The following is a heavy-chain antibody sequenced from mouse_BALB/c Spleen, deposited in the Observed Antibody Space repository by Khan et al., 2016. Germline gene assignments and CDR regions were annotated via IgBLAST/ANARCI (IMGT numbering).Heavy chain of an antibody. CDR3: ASWDWYFDV. D-gene: IGHD4-1*01. J-gene: IGHJ1*01. CDR1: GFNIKDTY. V-gene: IGHV14-3*02. CDR2: IDPANGNT. Sequence: VQLQQSGAELVKPGASVKLSCTASGFNIKDTYMHWVKQRPEQGLEWIGRIDPANGNTKYDPKFQGKATITADTSSNTAYLQLSSLTSEDTAVYYCASWDWYFDVWCAGTTVTVSS.